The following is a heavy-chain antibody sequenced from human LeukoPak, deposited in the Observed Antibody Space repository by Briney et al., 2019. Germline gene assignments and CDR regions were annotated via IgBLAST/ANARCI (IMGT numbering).Heavy chain of an antibody. Sequence: GSLRLSCAASGFTFNRHRMSWVRQAPGKGLEWVANINQDGSQTYYADSVKGRFTISRDNVKSSVFLQMHSLRAEDTAVFYCARVLYTSGWSDALDVWGRGTMVTVSA. CDR3: ARVLYTSGWSDALDV. D-gene: IGHD6-19*01. V-gene: IGHV3-7*01. CDR1: GFTFNRHR. J-gene: IGHJ3*01. CDR2: INQDGSQT.